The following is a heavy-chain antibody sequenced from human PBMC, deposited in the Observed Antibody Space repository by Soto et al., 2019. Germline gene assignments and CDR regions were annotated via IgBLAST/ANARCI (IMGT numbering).Heavy chain of an antibody. CDR2: INPDSGGT. CDR1: GYTFTDYY. Sequence: VKVSCKASGYTFTDYYIHWVRQAPGQGLEWVGWINPDSGGTNLAQRFQGRVTMTSDTSINTAYMELSSLRSDDTAVYYCAIRTGQLAIISEFDGDWFFEVWGRGTLVTVSS. CDR3: AIRTGQLAIISEFDGDWFFEV. D-gene: IGHD2-2*01. J-gene: IGHJ2*01. V-gene: IGHV1-2*02.